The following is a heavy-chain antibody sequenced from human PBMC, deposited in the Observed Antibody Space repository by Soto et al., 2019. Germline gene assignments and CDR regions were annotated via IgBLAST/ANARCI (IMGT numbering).Heavy chain of an antibody. CDR3: ARDVDDCSWFDP. Sequence: QVQLVQSGAEVKKPGSSVKVSCKASGGTFSSYTISWVRQAPGQGLEWMGRIIPILGIANYAQKFQGRVTITADKSTSTAYMELSSLRSEDKAVYYCARDVDDCSWFDPWGQGTLVTVSS. CDR1: GGTFSSYT. J-gene: IGHJ5*02. D-gene: IGHD2-21*02. V-gene: IGHV1-69*08. CDR2: IIPILGIA.